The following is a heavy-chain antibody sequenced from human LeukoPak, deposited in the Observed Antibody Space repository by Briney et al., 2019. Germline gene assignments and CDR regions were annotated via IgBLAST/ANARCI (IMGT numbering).Heavy chain of an antibody. J-gene: IGHJ4*02. CDR3: ARDKKDGSGSYYKYYFDX. CDR1: GFTFSSYS. D-gene: IGHD3-10*01. V-gene: IGHV3-66*01. CDR2: IYSGGST. Sequence: PGGSLRLSCAASGFTFSSYSMNWVRQAPGKGLEWVSVIYSGGSTYYADSVKGRFTISRDNSKNTLYLQMNSLRAEDTAVYYCARDKKDGSGSYYKYYFDXXXXGXLXXVSS.